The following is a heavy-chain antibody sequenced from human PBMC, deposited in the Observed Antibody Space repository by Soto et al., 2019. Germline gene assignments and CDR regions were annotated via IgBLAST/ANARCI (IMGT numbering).Heavy chain of an antibody. D-gene: IGHD2-2*01. Sequence: EVQLVESGGGLVQPGGSLRLSCVVSGLTFRRYWMSWVRQAPGKGLEWVANINQDGSESYYVDSVKGRFTISRDNAKNSLYLQMTSLRAEDTAVYYCARPARECSSPGCANWGQGTLVTVSS. CDR3: ARPARECSSPGCAN. V-gene: IGHV3-7*01. J-gene: IGHJ4*02. CDR1: GLTFRRYW. CDR2: INQDGSES.